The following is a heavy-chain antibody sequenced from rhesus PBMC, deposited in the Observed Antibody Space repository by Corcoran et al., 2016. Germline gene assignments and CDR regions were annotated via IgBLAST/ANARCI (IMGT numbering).Heavy chain of an antibody. Sequence: EVQLAESGGGLVPPGGSLRLSCAASGFTFSSYGLSWVRQAPGTGLALVSYISNVGGSTYYADSVKGRFTISRDNSKNTLSLQRNSLRAEDTAVYYCAKEYIAAGVYGLDSWGQGVVVTVSS. CDR2: ISNVGGST. CDR1: GFTFSSYG. D-gene: IGHD6-13*01. CDR3: AKEYIAAGVYGLDS. J-gene: IGHJ6*01. V-gene: IGHV3S5*01.